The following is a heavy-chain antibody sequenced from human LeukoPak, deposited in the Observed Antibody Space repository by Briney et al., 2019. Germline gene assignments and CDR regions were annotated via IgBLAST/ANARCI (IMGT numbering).Heavy chain of an antibody. CDR3: ARGPYDIFEY. V-gene: IGHV4-61*01. Sequence: ASETLSHTCTVSGGSVSSGSYYWSWIRQPPGKGLEWIGYIYYSGSTNYNPSLKSRVTISVDTSKNQFSLKLSSVTAADTAVYYCARGPYDIFEYWGQGTLVTVSP. D-gene: IGHD3-9*01. J-gene: IGHJ4*02. CDR2: IYYSGST. CDR1: GGSVSSGSYY.